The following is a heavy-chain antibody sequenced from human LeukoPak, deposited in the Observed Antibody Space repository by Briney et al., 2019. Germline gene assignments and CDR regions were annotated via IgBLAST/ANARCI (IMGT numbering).Heavy chain of an antibody. V-gene: IGHV3-48*03. CDR2: ISSSGTTI. Sequence: GGSLRLSCAASGFTFSTFEMNWVRQAPGKGLEWISYISSSGTTIYEDSVKGRFTISRDNAKNSLYLQMNSLRAEDTAVYYCTRGSKGYWGQGTLVTVSS. CDR1: GFTFSTFE. CDR3: TRGSKGY. J-gene: IGHJ4*02.